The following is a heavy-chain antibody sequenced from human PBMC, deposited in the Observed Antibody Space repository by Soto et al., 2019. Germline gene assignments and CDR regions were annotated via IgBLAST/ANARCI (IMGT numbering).Heavy chain of an antibody. CDR3: ARAGSSTLVGGPQAPYYYYYYMEV. CDR1: GGSIISYY. V-gene: IGHV4-59*01. Sequence: SQTLSLTCTVSGGSIISYYWSWIRQPPGKGLEWIGYIYYSGSTNHNPSLTGRVTISVDTSKNQFSLTLSYVTAADTAEIYCARAGSSTLVGGPQAPYYYYYYMEVGGKKATVTASS. D-gene: IGHD2-2*01. CDR2: IYYSGST. J-gene: IGHJ6*03.